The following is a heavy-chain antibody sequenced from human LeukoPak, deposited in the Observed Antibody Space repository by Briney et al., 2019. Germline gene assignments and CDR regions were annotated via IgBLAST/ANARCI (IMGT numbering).Heavy chain of an antibody. D-gene: IGHD4-11*01. CDR3: ARDDMTTVDAFDI. CDR2: ISYDGSNK. J-gene: IGHJ3*02. CDR1: GFTFSSYA. Sequence: GGSLRLSCAASGFTFSSYAMHWVRQAPGKGLEWVAVISYDGSNKYYADSVKGRFTISRDNSKNTLYLQMNSLRAEDTAVYYCARDDMTTVDAFDIWGQGTMVTVSS. V-gene: IGHV3-30-3*01.